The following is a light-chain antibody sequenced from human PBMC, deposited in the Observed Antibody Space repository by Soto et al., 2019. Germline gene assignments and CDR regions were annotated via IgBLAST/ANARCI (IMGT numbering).Light chain of an antibody. J-gene: IGKJ1*01. V-gene: IGKV3-15*01. CDR1: QSVGSN. CDR3: QQYNNWPRT. Sequence: VSTQSPATLSVSPGARATLSGRASQSVGSNLAWYQQKPGQAPRLLIYGASTRATGIPARFSGSGSGTEFTLTISSLQSEDFAVYYCQQYNNWPRTFGQGTKVDIK. CDR2: GAS.